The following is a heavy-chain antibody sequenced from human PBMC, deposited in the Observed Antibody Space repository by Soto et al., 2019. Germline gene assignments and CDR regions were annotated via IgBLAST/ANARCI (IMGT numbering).Heavy chain of an antibody. CDR2: ISAYNGNT. Sequence: QVQLVQSGAEVKKPGASVKVSCKASGYTFTNYGISWVRQAPGQGLEWMGWISAYNGNTNYAQKFQERVTMPTDISTSPAYRELRSPSSDDTAVFYCAREATVGATSPWMDVWCQGTTVTVSS. CDR3: AREATVGATSPWMDV. V-gene: IGHV1-18*01. D-gene: IGHD1-26*01. J-gene: IGHJ6*02. CDR1: GYTFTNYG.